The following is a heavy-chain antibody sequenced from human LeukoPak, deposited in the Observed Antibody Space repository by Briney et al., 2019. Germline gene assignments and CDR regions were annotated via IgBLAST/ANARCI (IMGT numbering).Heavy chain of an antibody. CDR1: GYSISSGYY. CDR3: ARAHDGYGIDY. CDR2: IYHSGST. D-gene: IGHD5-24*01. V-gene: IGHV4-38-2*02. Sequence: SETLSLTCTVSGYSISSGYYWGWIRQPPGKGLEWIGCIYHSGSTYYNPSLKSRVTISVDTSKNQFSLKLSSVTAADTAVYYCARAHDGYGIDYWGQGTLVTVSS. J-gene: IGHJ4*02.